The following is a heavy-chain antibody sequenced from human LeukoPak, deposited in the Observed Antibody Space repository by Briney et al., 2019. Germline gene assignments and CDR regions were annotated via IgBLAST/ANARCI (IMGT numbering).Heavy chain of an antibody. CDR3: ARVGDTLVDYYDSSGYYSLDY. J-gene: IGHJ4*02. CDR2: IIPIFGTA. D-gene: IGHD3-22*01. V-gene: IGHV1-69*13. Sequence: GASVKVSCKASGYTFNSYGINWVRQAPGQGLEWMGGIIPIFGTANYAQKFQGRVTITADESTSTAYMELSSLRSDDTAVYYCARVGDTLVDYYDSSGYYSLDYWGQGTLVTVSS. CDR1: GYTFNSYG.